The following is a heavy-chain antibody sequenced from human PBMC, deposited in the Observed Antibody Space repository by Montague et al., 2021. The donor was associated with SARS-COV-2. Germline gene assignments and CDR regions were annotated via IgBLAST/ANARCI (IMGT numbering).Heavy chain of an antibody. CDR2: ISYDGSNK. J-gene: IGHJ4*02. Sequence: SLRLSCAASGFTFSSYAMHWVRQAPGKGLEWVAVISYDGSNKYYADSVKGRFTISRDNSKNTLSLQMNSLRAKDTAVYYCARDFSHSSGWYGGEAFDYWGQGTLVTVSS. V-gene: IGHV3-30-3*01. CDR1: GFTFSSYA. CDR3: ARDFSHSSGWYGGEAFDY. D-gene: IGHD6-19*01.